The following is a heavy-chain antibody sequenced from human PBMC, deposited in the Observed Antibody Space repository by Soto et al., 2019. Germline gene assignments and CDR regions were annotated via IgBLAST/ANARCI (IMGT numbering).Heavy chain of an antibody. Sequence: AGGSLRLSCAASGFTFSSYSMNWVRQAPGKGLEWVSSISSSSSYIYYADSVKGRFTISRDNAKNSLYLQMNSLRAEDTAVYYFARGPEAFEPLNWFDPWGQGTLVTVSS. V-gene: IGHV3-21*01. CDR2: ISSSSSYI. CDR3: ARGPEAFEPLNWFDP. CDR1: GFTFSSYS. D-gene: IGHD3-3*02. J-gene: IGHJ5*02.